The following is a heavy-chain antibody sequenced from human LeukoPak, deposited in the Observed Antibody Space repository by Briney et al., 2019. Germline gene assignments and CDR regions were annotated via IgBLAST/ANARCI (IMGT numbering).Heavy chain of an antibody. CDR3: STVGSGTAFLTYTY. Sequence: GASVKVSCKPSGHTFTAYYFHWVRQAPGQGLEWMGWINPNTSDTNYAQRFQGRVTLTRDTSISTAYLELRWLRTDDTAVYYCSTVGSGTAFLTYTYRGQGTLVTVSS. J-gene: IGHJ4*02. V-gene: IGHV1-2*02. D-gene: IGHD3-10*01. CDR2: INPNTSDT. CDR1: GHTFTAYY.